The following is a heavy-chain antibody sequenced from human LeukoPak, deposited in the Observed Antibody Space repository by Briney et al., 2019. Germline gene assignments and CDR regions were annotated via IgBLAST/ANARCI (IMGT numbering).Heavy chain of an antibody. Sequence: GGSLRLSCAVSGFSIGNYGMHWVRQAPDKGLEWVAMISHDGGAKYYGDSVKGRLTISRDNSENTLYLQMNSLRVEDTAVYYCARDWGSNGWYNWFDSWGQGTLVTVSS. V-gene: IGHV3-30*03. D-gene: IGHD3-16*01. CDR1: GFSIGNYG. J-gene: IGHJ5*01. CDR2: ISHDGGAK. CDR3: ARDWGSNGWYNWFDS.